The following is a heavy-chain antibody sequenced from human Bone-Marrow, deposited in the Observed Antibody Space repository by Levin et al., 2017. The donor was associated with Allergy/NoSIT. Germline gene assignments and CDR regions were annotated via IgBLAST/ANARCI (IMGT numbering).Heavy chain of an antibody. CDR3: ASSSSNDY. Sequence: GGSLRLSCAASGFIFSSYEMNWVRQAPGKGLEWVSHISSSGSTIYYADSVKGRFTISRDNAKNSLYLQMNSLRAEDTAVYYCASSSSNDYWGQGTLVTVSS. CDR2: ISSSGSTI. D-gene: IGHD6-6*01. J-gene: IGHJ4*02. V-gene: IGHV3-48*03. CDR1: GFIFSSYE.